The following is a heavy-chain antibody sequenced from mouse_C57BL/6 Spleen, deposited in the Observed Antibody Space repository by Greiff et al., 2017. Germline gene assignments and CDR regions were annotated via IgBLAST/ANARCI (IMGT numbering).Heavy chain of an antibody. J-gene: IGHJ4*01. CDR2: ISSGGSYT. V-gene: IGHV5-6*02. CDR1: GFTFSSYG. Sequence: EVKLEESGGDLVKPGGSLKLSCAASGFTFSSYGMSWVRQTPDKRLEWVATISSGGSYTYYPDSVKGRFTISRDNAKNTLYLQMSSLKSEDTAMYYCARRPVYATDYWGRGCSVT. CDR3: ARRPVYATDY.